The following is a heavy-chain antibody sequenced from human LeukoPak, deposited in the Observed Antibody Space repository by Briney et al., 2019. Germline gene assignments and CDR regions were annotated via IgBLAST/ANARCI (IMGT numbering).Heavy chain of an antibody. Sequence: GGSLRLSCAASGFTFSSYSMNWVRQAPGKGLEWVSSISSSSSYIYYADSVKGRFTISRDNAKNSLYLQMNSLRAEDTALYYCARDKSMGATPLDYWGQGTLVTVSS. CDR2: ISSSSSYI. J-gene: IGHJ4*02. D-gene: IGHD1-26*01. CDR3: ARDKSMGATPLDY. V-gene: IGHV3-21*04. CDR1: GFTFSSYS.